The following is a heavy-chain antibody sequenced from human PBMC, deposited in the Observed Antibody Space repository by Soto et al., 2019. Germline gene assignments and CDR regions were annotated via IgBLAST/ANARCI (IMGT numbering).Heavy chain of an antibody. CDR1: GGSISSGGYY. V-gene: IGHV4-31*03. D-gene: IGHD6-6*01. Sequence: PSETLSLTCTVSGGSISSGGYYWSWIRQHPGKGLEWIGEVNHSGSTNYNPSLKSRVTISVDTSKNQFSLKLSSVTAADTAVYYCARTSRFDSWGRGTLVTVSS. J-gene: IGHJ4*02. CDR3: ARTSRFDS. CDR2: VNHSGST.